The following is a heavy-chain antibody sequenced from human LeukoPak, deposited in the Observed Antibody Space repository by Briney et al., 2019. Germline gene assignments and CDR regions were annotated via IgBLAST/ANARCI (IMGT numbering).Heavy chain of an antibody. CDR2: IYYSGST. Sequence: SETLSLTCTVSGGSISSSSYYWGWIRQPPGKGLEWIGSIYYSGSTYYNPSLKSRVTISVDTSKNQFSLKLSSVTAADTAVYYCARGVRVRGVRNYFDYWGQGTLVTVSS. J-gene: IGHJ4*02. CDR3: ARGVRVRGVRNYFDY. V-gene: IGHV4-39*07. D-gene: IGHD3-10*01. CDR1: GGSISSSSYY.